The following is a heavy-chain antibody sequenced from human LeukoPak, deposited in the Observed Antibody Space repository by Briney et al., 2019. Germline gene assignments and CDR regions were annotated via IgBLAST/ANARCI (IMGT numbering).Heavy chain of an antibody. J-gene: IGHJ5*02. Sequence: GSLRLSCGASGFTFKHYGMHWVRQAPSKGLEWVAVIWYDGSNTFYADSVKGRFTISRDNSNNTLYLQVNSLRAEDTAVYYCARDLYGSNSASWVDLWGQGTLVTVSS. CDR2: IWYDGSNT. CDR3: ARDLYGSNSASWVDL. V-gene: IGHV3-33*01. D-gene: IGHD4-23*01. CDR1: GFTFKHYG.